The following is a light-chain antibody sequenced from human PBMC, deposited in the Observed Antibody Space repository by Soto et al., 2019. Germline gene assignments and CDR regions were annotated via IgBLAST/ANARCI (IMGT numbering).Light chain of an antibody. J-gene: IGLJ2*01. CDR1: SSDVGGYKF. CDR3: SSSTINNTVL. V-gene: IGLV2-14*01. Sequence: QSVLTQPASVSGSPGQSITISCTGTSSDVGGYKFVSWYQQHPGEAPKLMIYEVSSRPSGISNRFSGSKSGNTASLTISGLQAEDEADYYCSSSTINNTVLFGGGTKVTVL. CDR2: EVS.